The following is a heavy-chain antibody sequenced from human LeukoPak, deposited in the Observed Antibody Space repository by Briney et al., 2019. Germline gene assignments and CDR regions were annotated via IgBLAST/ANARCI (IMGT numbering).Heavy chain of an antibody. Sequence: GGSLRLSCAASGFTFSSYGMHWVRQAPGKGLGWVAFIRYDGSNKYYADSVKGRFTISRDNSKNTLYLQMNSLRAEDTAVYYCAKEESYYDSSGYHYFDYWGQGTLVTVSS. D-gene: IGHD3-22*01. CDR2: IRYDGSNK. CDR3: AKEESYYDSSGYHYFDY. CDR1: GFTFSSYG. V-gene: IGHV3-30*02. J-gene: IGHJ4*02.